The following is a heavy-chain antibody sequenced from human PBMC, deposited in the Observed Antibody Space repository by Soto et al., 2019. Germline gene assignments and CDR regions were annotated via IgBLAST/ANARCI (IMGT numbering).Heavy chain of an antibody. D-gene: IGHD5-18*01. CDR1: GGSISSYY. Sequence: SETVSLTCTVSGGSISSYYWSWIRQPPGKGLEWIGYIYYSGNTNYNPSLKSRVTISVDTSKNQFSLKLSSVTAADTAVYYCARRYGDCFDFWGQGTLVTVSS. CDR2: IYYSGNT. V-gene: IGHV4-59*08. J-gene: IGHJ4*02. CDR3: ARRYGDCFDF.